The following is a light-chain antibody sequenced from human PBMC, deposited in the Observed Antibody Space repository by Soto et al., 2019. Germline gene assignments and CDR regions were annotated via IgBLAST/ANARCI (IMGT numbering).Light chain of an antibody. CDR2: ETS. V-gene: IGKV3-20*01. J-gene: IGKJ3*01. CDR3: QQYGSSPPVT. Sequence: EIVLTQSPGTLSLSPGERATLSCRASQSVSSGYLAWYQQKPGQPPRVLIYETSSRATGIPDRFSGSGSGTDFTLTISSLEPEDFAVHYCQQYGSSPPVTFGPGTRVDIK. CDR1: QSVSSGY.